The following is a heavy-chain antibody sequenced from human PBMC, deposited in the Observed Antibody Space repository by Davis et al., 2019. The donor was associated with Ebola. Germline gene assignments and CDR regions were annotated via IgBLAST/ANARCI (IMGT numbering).Heavy chain of an antibody. D-gene: IGHD3-22*01. CDR3: AKDFYDSSGRYFDY. J-gene: IGHJ4*02. Sequence: GESLKISCAASGFTFSSYWMSWVRQAPGKGLEWVANIKQDGSEKYYVDSVKGRFTISRDNAKNSLYLQMNSLRAEDTAVYYCAKDFYDSSGRYFDYWGQGTLVTVSS. CDR1: GFTFSSYW. CDR2: IKQDGSEK. V-gene: IGHV3-7*01.